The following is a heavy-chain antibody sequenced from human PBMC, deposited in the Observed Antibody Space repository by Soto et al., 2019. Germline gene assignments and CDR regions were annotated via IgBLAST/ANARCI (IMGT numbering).Heavy chain of an antibody. CDR1: GGSISSYY. CDR3: ARDTYSSGWYMGYYYYYGMDV. D-gene: IGHD6-19*01. V-gene: IGHV4-4*07. J-gene: IGHJ6*01. Sequence: SETLSLTCTVSGGSISSYYWSWIRQPAGKGLEWIGRIYTSGNTNYNPSLKSRVTMSVDTSKNQFSLKLSSVTAADTAVYYCARDTYSSGWYMGYYYYYGMDVWGQGNTVTVSS. CDR2: IYTSGNT.